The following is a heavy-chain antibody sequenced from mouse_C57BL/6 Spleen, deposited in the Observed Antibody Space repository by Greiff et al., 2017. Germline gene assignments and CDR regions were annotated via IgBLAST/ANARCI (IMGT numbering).Heavy chain of an antibody. CDR3: ARSYYSNYYYYAMDY. D-gene: IGHD2-5*01. Sequence: VQLQQSGAELVKPGASVKLSCKASGYTFTSYWMQWVKQRPGQGLEWIGEIDPSDSYTNYNQKFKGKATLTVDTSSSTAYMQLSSLTSEDSAVYYCARSYYSNYYYYAMDYWGQGTSVTVSS. CDR1: GYTFTSYW. CDR2: IDPSDSYT. V-gene: IGHV1-50*01. J-gene: IGHJ4*01.